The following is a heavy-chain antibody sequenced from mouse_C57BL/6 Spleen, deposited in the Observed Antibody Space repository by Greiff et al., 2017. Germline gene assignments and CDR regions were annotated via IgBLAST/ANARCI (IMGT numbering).Heavy chain of an antibody. V-gene: IGHV1-61*01. J-gene: IGHJ4*01. CDR1: GYTFTSYW. Sequence: VQLQQPGAELVRPGSSVKLSCKASGYTFTSYWMDWVKQRPGQGLEWIGNIYPSDSETHYNQKFKDKATLTVDKSSSTAYMQLSSLTSEDSAVYDCAREDSSMDYWGQGTSVTAAS. CDR2: IYPSDSET. CDR3: AREDSSMDY.